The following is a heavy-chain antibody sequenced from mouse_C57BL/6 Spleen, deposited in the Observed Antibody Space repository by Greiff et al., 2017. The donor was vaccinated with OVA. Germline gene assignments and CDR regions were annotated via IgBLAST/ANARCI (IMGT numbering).Heavy chain of an antibody. CDR2: IRNKANGYTT. V-gene: IGHV7-3*01. CDR3: ARSYYSNYFDD. D-gene: IGHD2-5*01. Sequence: EVMLVESGGGLVQPGGSLSLSCAASGFTFTDYYMSWVRQPPGKALEWLGFIRNKANGYTTEYSASVKGRFTISRDNSQSILYLQMNALRAEDSATYYCARSYYSNYFDDWGQGTTLTVSS. J-gene: IGHJ2*01. CDR1: GFTFTDYY.